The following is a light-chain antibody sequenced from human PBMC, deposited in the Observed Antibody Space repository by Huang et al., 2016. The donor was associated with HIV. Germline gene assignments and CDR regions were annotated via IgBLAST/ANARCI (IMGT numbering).Light chain of an antibody. CDR3: QQLKTYPIT. V-gene: IGKV1-9*01. CDR1: QGIGRY. J-gene: IGKJ3*01. Sequence: IQLTQSPSSLSASVGDRVTITCRASQGIGRYLVWYQQKPGKAPKLLIYAASTLQSGVPSRFSGSGSGTDFTLTISSLQPEDFATYDCQQLKTYPITFGPGTQVDIK. CDR2: AAS.